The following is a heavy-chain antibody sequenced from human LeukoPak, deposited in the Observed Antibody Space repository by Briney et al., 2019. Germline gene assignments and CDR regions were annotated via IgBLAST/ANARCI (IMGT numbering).Heavy chain of an antibody. CDR1: GFTFSSYA. CDR2: ISGSGGST. D-gene: IGHD6-19*01. J-gene: IGHJ6*02. CDR3: AEEAPYSSGWSYYYYYGMDV. Sequence: TGGSLRLSCAASGFTFSSYAMSWVRQAPGKGLEWVSAISGSGGSTYYADSVKGRFTISRDNSKNTLYLQMNSLRAEDTAVYYCAEEAPYSSGWSYYYYYGMDVWGQGTTVTVSS. V-gene: IGHV3-23*01.